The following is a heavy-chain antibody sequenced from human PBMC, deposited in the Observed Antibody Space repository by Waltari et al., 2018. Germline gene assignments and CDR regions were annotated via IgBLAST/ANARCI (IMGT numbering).Heavy chain of an antibody. D-gene: IGHD3-9*01. CDR1: GFTFSSYW. CDR2: MKYYGTEQ. V-gene: IGHV3-7*01. CDR3: ARSGLGRWAHPELDF. Sequence: EVQLVEAGGGLVQPGGSLRLSCAASGFTFSSYWMTWVRQAPGKGLDGGANMKYYGTEQFPLDCVRGRFTISRDNAQSALYLDMSSLRVEDTAVYYCARSGLGRWAHPELDFWGQGILVTVSS. J-gene: IGHJ4*02.